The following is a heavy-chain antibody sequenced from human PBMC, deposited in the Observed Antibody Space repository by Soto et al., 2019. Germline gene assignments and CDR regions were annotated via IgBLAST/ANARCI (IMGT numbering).Heavy chain of an antibody. J-gene: IGHJ3*02. V-gene: IGHV3-30-3*01. CDR2: ISYDGSNK. D-gene: IGHD2-2*01. CDR1: GFTFSSYA. CDR3: AREGRQLLTPGAFDI. Sequence: GGSLRLSCAASGFTFSSYAMHWVRQAPGKGLEWVAVISYDGSNKYYADSVKGRFTISRDNSKNTLYLQMNSLRAEDTAVYYCAREGRQLLTPGAFDIWGQGTMVTVSS.